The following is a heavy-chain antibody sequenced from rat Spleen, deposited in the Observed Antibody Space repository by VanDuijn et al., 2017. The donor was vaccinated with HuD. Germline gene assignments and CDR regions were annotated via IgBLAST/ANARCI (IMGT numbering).Heavy chain of an antibody. Sequence: EVQLVESGGGLVQPGRSMKLSCTHSGFTFSRFPMAWVRQAPTTGLEWVAPISPNDGNSYLRNTVKGRFTISRDIAKNTLYLQMNSLRSEDTATYYCTRKAVAAIPYYFDYWGQGVMVTVSS. J-gene: IGHJ2*01. CDR1: GFTFSRFP. V-gene: IGHV5-46*01. CDR2: ISPNDGNS. D-gene: IGHD1-2*01. CDR3: TRKAVAAIPYYFDY.